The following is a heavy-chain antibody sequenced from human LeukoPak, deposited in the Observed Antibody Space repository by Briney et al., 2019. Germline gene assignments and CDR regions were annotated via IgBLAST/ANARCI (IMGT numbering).Heavy chain of an antibody. CDR3: ARAGGRTDYMDV. J-gene: IGHJ6*03. D-gene: IGHD1-26*01. CDR2: IYSGGST. CDR1: GFTASSNY. Sequence: TGGSLRLSCAASGFTASSNYMSWVRQAPGKGLEWVSVIYSGGSTYYADSVKGRFTISRDNSKNTLYLQMNSLRAEDTAVYYCARAGGRTDYMDVWGKGTTVTVSS. V-gene: IGHV3-53*01.